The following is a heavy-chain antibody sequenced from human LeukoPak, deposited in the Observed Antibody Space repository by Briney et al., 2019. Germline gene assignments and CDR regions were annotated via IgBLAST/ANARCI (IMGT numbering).Heavy chain of an antibody. J-gene: IGHJ6*03. CDR3: ARDVEDIVVVPAANYYYMDV. CDR1: VFTLSLYW. V-gene: IGHV3-7*01. D-gene: IGHD2-2*01. CDR2: IKRDGREK. Sequence: GGSLRLSCAASVFTLSLYWISWVRQAPGKGLEWVANIKRDGREKDYVDSVKGRFTISRDNAKNSLYLQMNSLRAEDTAVYYCARDVEDIVVVPAANYYYMDVWGKGTTVTASS.